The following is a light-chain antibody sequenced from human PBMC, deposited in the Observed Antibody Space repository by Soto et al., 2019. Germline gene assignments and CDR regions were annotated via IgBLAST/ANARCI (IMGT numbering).Light chain of an antibody. CDR1: SGHSSYA. CDR2: LDSDGSH. Sequence: QSVLTQSPSASASLGASVKLTCTLSSGHSSYAIAWHQQQPEKGPRYLMKLDSDGSHTKGDAIPDRFSGSSSGAERYLTISSLQYEDEADYYCQTWITGIHVVFGGGTKLTVL. V-gene: IGLV4-69*01. CDR3: QTWITGIHVV. J-gene: IGLJ2*01.